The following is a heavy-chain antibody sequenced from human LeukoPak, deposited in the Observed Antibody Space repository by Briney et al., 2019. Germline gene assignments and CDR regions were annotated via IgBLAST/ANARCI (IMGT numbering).Heavy chain of an antibody. J-gene: IGHJ6*02. CDR3: ARDGRRAAAGRGAYYCYGMDV. CDR1: GYTFTGYY. D-gene: IGHD6-13*01. CDR2: INPNSGGT. V-gene: IGHV1-2*02. Sequence: ASVKVSCKASGYTFTGYYMHWVRQAPGQGLEWMGWINPNSGGTNYAQKFQGRVTMTRDTSVSTAYMELSRLRSDDTAVYYCARDGRRAAAGRGAYYCYGMDVWGQGTTVTVSS.